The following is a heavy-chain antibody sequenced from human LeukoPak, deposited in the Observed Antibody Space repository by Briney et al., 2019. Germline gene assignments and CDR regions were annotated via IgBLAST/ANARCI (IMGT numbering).Heavy chain of an antibody. D-gene: IGHD1-7*01. CDR3: ARVDNWNYLIDY. V-gene: IGHV3-23*01. CDR1: GFTFGSYA. J-gene: IGHJ4*02. CDR2: ISGSGGST. Sequence: PGGSLRLSCAASGFTFGSYAMNWVRQAPGKGLDWVSAISGSGGSTYYADSVKGRFTISRDNSKNTLYLQMNSLRSDDTAVYYCARVDNWNYLIDYWGQGTLVTVSS.